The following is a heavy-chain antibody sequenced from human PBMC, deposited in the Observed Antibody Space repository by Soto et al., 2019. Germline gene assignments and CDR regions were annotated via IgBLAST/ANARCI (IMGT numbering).Heavy chain of an antibody. CDR2: ISAYNGNT. Sequence: ASVKVSCKASGYTFTSYGISWVRQAPGQGLEWMGWISAYNGNTNYAQKLQGRVTMTTDTSTSTAYMELGSLRSDDTAVYYCARGALVWGVVVITQYYFDYWGQGTLVTVSS. CDR1: GYTFTSYG. D-gene: IGHD3-22*01. V-gene: IGHV1-18*01. CDR3: ARGALVWGVVVITQYYFDY. J-gene: IGHJ4*02.